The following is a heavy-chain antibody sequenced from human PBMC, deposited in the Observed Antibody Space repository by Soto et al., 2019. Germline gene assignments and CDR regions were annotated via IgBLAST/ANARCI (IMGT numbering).Heavy chain of an antibody. CDR2: MNPNSGNT. D-gene: IGHD2-2*01. J-gene: IGHJ6*02. CDR1: GYTFTSYD. Sequence: GASVKVSCKASGYTFTSYDINWVRQATGQGLEWMGWMNPNSGNTGYAQKFQGRVTMTRNTSISTAYMELSSLRSEDTAVYYCARGRYCISTSCYAPYYYYGMDVWGQGTTVTVSS. V-gene: IGHV1-8*01. CDR3: ARGRYCISTSCYAPYYYYGMDV.